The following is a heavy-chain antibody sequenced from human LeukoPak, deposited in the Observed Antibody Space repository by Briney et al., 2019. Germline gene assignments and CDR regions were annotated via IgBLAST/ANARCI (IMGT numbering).Heavy chain of an antibody. CDR3: XXXXXXWASGNWYFDL. CDR1: XXTXXSYX. CDR2: ISGSGGST. Sequence: AXXXTXXSYXXSXVRQAPXKGXXGVSGISGSGGSTYYAESVKGRFTISXXXAKNTVYLQMNSLRGEDTAVYYXXXXXXXWASGNWYFDLWGRGTLVTVSS. J-gene: IGHJ2*01. V-gene: IGHV3-23*01.